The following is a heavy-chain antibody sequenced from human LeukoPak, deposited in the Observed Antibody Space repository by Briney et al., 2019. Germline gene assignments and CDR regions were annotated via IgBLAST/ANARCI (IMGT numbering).Heavy chain of an antibody. CDR1: GFTFSTYA. Sequence: GGSLRPSCAASGFTFSTYAMSWVRQAPGKGLEWVSGISGSGGSTNYADPVKGRFTISRDNSKDALYLQMNTLRAEDTAVYYCAKTPYSGYSRSFDFWGQGTLVTVSS. J-gene: IGHJ4*02. V-gene: IGHV3-23*01. CDR3: AKTPYSGYSRSFDF. CDR2: ISGSGGST. D-gene: IGHD4-23*01.